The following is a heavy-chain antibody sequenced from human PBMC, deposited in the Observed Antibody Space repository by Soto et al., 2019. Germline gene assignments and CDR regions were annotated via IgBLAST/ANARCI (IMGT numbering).Heavy chain of an antibody. CDR3: ARSKEYYYGSGSYYFDY. D-gene: IGHD3-10*01. CDR1: GGSISSYY. J-gene: IGHJ4*02. V-gene: IGHV4-59*01. CDR2: IYYSGST. Sequence: SETLSLTCTVSGGSISSYYWSWIRQPPGKGLEWIGYIYYSGSTNDNPSLKSRVTISVDTSKNQFSLKLSSVTAADTAVYYCARSKEYYYGSGSYYFDYWGQGTLVTVSS.